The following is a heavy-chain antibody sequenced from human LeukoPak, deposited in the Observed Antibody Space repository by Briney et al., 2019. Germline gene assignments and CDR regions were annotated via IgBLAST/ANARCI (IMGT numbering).Heavy chain of an antibody. Sequence: ASVKVSCKASGYTFTSYGISWVRQAPGQGLEWMGWISAYNGNTNYAQKLQDRVTMTTDTSTSTAYMELRSLRSDDTALYYCARDILVGDGSGSLYWGKGTLVTVSS. J-gene: IGHJ4*02. CDR3: ARDILVGDGSGSLY. V-gene: IGHV1-18*01. D-gene: IGHD3-10*01. CDR2: ISAYNGNT. CDR1: GYTFTSYG.